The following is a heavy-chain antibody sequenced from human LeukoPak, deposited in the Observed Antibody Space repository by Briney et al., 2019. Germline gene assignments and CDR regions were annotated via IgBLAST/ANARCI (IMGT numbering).Heavy chain of an antibody. Sequence: HSGGSLRLSCAASGFDFSRYWMHWVRQVPGKEVVWVSHSHNDGNSVSYADSVKGRFTVSRDNAKNALYLQMNRLRAEDTAVYYCVRHNYGYDYWGQGTQVTVSS. CDR1: GFDFSRYW. V-gene: IGHV3-74*01. J-gene: IGHJ4*02. CDR2: SHNDGNSV. D-gene: IGHD3-10*01. CDR3: VRHNYGYDY.